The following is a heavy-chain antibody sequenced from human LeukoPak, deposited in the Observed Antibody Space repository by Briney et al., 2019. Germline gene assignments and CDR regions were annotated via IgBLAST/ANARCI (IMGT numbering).Heavy chain of an antibody. V-gene: IGHV4-39*01. CDR2: IYYSGST. CDR1: GDSVSSSSYY. CDR3: ARHSNWADAFDI. J-gene: IGHJ3*02. Sequence: SETLSLTCTVSGDSVSSSSYYWGWIRQPPGKGLEWIGSIYYSGSTYYNPSLKSRVTISVDTSKNQFSLKLSSVTAADTAVYYCARHSNWADAFDIWGQGTMVTVPS. D-gene: IGHD7-27*01.